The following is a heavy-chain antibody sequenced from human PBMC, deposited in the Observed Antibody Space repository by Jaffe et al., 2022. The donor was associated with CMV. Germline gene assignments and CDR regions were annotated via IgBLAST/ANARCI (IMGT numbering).Heavy chain of an antibody. CDR3: ARDLTGTTHRIPYYYYYMDV. J-gene: IGHJ6*03. V-gene: IGHV3-7*03. CDR1: GFTFSSYW. CDR2: IKQDGSEK. Sequence: EVQLVESGGGLVQPGGSLRLSCAASGFTFSSYWMSWVRQAPGKGLEWVANIKQDGSEKYYVDSVKGRFTISRDNAKNSLYLQMNSLRAEDTAVYYCARDLTGTTHRIPYYYYYMDVWGKGTTVTVSS. D-gene: IGHD1-7*01.